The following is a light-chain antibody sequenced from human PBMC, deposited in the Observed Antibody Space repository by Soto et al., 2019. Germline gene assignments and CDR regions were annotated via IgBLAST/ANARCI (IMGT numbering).Light chain of an antibody. CDR2: DAS. V-gene: IGKV3-11*01. Sequence: IVLTHTPATLSLSPGERATLSCRASQSVSSYLAWYQQKPGQAPRLLIYDASNRATCIPARFSGSGSGTDFTLTISSLEPEDFAVYYCQQRSNWLITLGQGTRMEIK. CDR1: QSVSSY. CDR3: QQRSNWLIT. J-gene: IGKJ5*01.